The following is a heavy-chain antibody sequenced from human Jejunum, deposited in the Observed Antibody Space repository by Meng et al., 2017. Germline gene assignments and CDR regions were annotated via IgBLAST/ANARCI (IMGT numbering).Heavy chain of an antibody. J-gene: IGHJ2*01. CDR1: GPSVNNPNW. V-gene: IGHV4-4*02. CDR3: ARADYVRYFDL. CDR2: IFHTGST. Sequence: QVQLQEAGPGLVKPSGTLSLTCAVSGPSVNNPNWDSWVRQSPEKGLEWIGEIFHTGSTNYNPSLKSRVTISIDKSKTLLSLNLRSVTAADTAVYYCARADYVRYFDLWGRGTLVTVSS. D-gene: IGHD3-10*02.